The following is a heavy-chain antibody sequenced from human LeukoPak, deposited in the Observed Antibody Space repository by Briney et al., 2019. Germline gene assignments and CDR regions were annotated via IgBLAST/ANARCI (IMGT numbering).Heavy chain of an antibody. V-gene: IGHV4-59*08. CDR1: GGSIGSSY. J-gene: IGHJ4*02. D-gene: IGHD3-22*01. CDR2: IYYSGTT. CDR3: AGLIDSSGYYFKDDY. Sequence: SETLSLTCTVSGGSIGSSYWSWIRQPPGKGLEWIAYIYYSGTTNYNPSLKSRVTISVDTSKNQFSLKLSSVTAADTAVYYCAGLIDSSGYYFKDDYWGQGTLVTVSS.